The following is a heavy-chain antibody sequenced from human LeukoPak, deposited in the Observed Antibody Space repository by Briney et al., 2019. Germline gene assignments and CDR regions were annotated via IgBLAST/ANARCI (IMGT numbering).Heavy chain of an antibody. CDR2: ISSSSSTI. Sequence: PGGSLRLSCAASGFTSSSYSMNWVRQAPEKGLEWVSYISSSSSTIYYADSVKGRFTISRDNAKNSLYLQMNSLRAEDTAVYYCARSSYQLLLYRPANYYYYMDVWGKGTTVTVSS. CDR1: GFTSSSYS. J-gene: IGHJ6*03. V-gene: IGHV3-48*04. CDR3: ARSSYQLLLYRPANYYYYMDV. D-gene: IGHD2-2*01.